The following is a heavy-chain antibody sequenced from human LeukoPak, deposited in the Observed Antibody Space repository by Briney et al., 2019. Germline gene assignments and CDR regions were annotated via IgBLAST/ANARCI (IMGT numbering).Heavy chain of an antibody. Sequence: SETLSLTCTVSGGSISGYYWSWIRQPPGKGLEWIGFISYSGGTNYNPSLKSRVTISVDTSKNQFSLKLNSVTAADTAVYYCARGNEYCSSTSCYEWFDPWGQGTLVTVSS. CDR2: ISYSGGT. D-gene: IGHD2-2*01. CDR3: ARGNEYCSSTSCYEWFDP. J-gene: IGHJ5*02. CDR1: GGSISGYY. V-gene: IGHV4-59*08.